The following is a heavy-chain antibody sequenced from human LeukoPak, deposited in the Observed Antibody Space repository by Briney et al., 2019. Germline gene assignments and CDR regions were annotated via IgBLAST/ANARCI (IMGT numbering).Heavy chain of an antibody. V-gene: IGHV4-59*11. CDR1: GGSISSHC. CDR2: IYYSGST. Sequence: SETLSLTCTVSGGSISSHCWSWIRQPPGKGLEWIGYIYYSGSTNYNPSLKSRVTISVDTSKNQFSLKLSSVTAADTAVYYCARDRRASGKYQLLNYYYYYMDVWGKGTTVTVSS. D-gene: IGHD2-2*01. CDR3: ARDRRASGKYQLLNYYYYYMDV. J-gene: IGHJ6*03.